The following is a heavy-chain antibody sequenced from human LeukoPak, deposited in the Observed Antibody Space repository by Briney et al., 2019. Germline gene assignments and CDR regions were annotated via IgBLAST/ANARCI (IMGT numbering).Heavy chain of an antibody. D-gene: IGHD6-19*01. J-gene: IGHJ4*02. CDR2: IKQDGSDK. CDR3: ARGGSAGPFEY. Sequence: SGGSLRLSCAASGFSFSDYNMNWVRQAPGKGLEYVANIKQDGSDKNYVDSMKGRFTISRDNAKNSLYLQMNSLRAEDTALYYCARGGSAGPFEYWGQGTLVTVSS. V-gene: IGHV3-7*03. CDR1: GFSFSDYN.